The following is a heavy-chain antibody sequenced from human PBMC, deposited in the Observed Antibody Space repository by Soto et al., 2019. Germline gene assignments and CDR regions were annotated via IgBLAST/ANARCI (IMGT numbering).Heavy chain of an antibody. Sequence: QVQLVESGGGVVQPGRSLRLSCAASGFTFSSYDMHWVRQGPGEGLEWVAFVSYDGNDKYSAYSVKGRFTISRDNSKNTVYLQMSSLRAEDTAVYYWATTRTIGTPEFAYWGQGTLVTVSS. J-gene: IGHJ4*02. CDR3: ATTRTIGTPEFAY. D-gene: IGHD1-1*01. V-gene: IGHV3-30*03. CDR1: GFTFSSYD. CDR2: VSYDGNDK.